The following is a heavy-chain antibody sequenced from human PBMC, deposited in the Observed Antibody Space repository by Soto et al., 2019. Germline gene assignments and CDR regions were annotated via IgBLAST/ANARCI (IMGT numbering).Heavy chain of an antibody. CDR1: GFTFSSYW. Sequence: EVQLVESGGGLVQPGGSLRLSCAASGFTFSSYWMSWVRQAPGKGLEWVANIKQDGSEKYYVASVKGRVTISRDNAKNSLYLQMNSLRAEDTAVYYCARDQPRWTYYAILTGYFSAFDIWGQGTMVTVSS. D-gene: IGHD3-9*01. J-gene: IGHJ3*02. CDR3: ARDQPRWTYYAILTGYFSAFDI. V-gene: IGHV3-7*01. CDR2: IKQDGSEK.